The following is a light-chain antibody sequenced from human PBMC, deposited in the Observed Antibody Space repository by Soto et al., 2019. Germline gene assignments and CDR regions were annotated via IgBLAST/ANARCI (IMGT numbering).Light chain of an antibody. CDR2: KDS. Sequence: SYELTQPPSVSVSPGQTARITCPGDALPKQYAYWYQQKPGQAPVLVIYKDSERPSGIPERFSGSSSGTTVTLTISGVQAEDEADYYCQSAASSGTYVFGTGTKVTVL. J-gene: IGLJ1*01. CDR1: ALPKQY. V-gene: IGLV3-25*03. CDR3: QSAASSGTYV.